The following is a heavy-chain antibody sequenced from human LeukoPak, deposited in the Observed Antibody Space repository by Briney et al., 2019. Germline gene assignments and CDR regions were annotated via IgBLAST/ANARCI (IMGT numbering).Heavy chain of an antibody. Sequence: SQTLSLTCAVSGGSISSGGYSWSWIRQPPGKGLEWIGYIYHSGSTYYNPSLKSRVTISVDRSKNQFSLRLSSVTAADTAVYYCARVRSTSYGMDVWGQGTTVTVSS. D-gene: IGHD6-13*01. CDR2: IYHSGST. CDR1: GGSISSGGYS. V-gene: IGHV4-30-2*01. J-gene: IGHJ6*02. CDR3: ARVRSTSYGMDV.